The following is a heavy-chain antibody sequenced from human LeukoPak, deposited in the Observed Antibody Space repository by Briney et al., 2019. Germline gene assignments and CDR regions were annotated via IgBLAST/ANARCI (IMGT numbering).Heavy chain of an antibody. CDR1: GYTFTSYG. CDR3: ARIPTTVGAEGWFDY. Sequence: GASVKVSCKASGYTFTSYGISWVRQAPGQGLEWMGGIIPIFGTANYAQKFQGRVTITADESTSTAYMELSSLRSEDTAVYYCARIPTTVGAEGWFDYWGQGTLVTVSS. J-gene: IGHJ4*02. D-gene: IGHD1-26*01. V-gene: IGHV1-69*13. CDR2: IIPIFGTA.